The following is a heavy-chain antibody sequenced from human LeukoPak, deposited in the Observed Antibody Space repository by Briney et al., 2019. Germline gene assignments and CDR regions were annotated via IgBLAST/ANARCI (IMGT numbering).Heavy chain of an antibody. CDR3: ARSITMVRGAVYYYYYYMDV. CDR1: GFNVSSNY. J-gene: IGHJ6*03. CDR2: IYSGGST. Sequence: GGSLRLSCAASGFNVSSNYMSWVRQAPGKGLEWVSVIYSGGSTYYADSVKGRFTISRDNSKNTLYLQMNSLRAEDTAVYYCARSITMVRGAVYYYYYYMDVWGKGTTVTVSS. V-gene: IGHV3-66*02. D-gene: IGHD3-10*01.